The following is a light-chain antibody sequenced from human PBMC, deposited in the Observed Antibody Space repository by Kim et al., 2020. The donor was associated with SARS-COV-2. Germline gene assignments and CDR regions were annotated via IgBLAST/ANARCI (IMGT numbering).Light chain of an antibody. CDR3: SSYTSSSTPHVV. V-gene: IGLV2-14*03. Sequence: MTISCTGTSSDVGGYNYVSWYQQHPGKAPKLMIYDVSNRPSGVSNRFSGSKSGNTASLTIAGLQAEDEADYYCSSYTSSSTPHVVFGGGTQLTVL. CDR2: DVS. CDR1: SSDVGGYNY. J-gene: IGLJ2*01.